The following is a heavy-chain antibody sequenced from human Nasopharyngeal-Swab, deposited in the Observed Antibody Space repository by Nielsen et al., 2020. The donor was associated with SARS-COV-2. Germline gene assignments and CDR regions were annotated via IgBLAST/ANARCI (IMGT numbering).Heavy chain of an antibody. V-gene: IGHV1-69*13. J-gene: IGHJ4*02. D-gene: IGHD6-6*01. CDR2: IIPMFGTA. Sequence: SVKVSCKASGGTFSSYKISWVRQAPGQGLEWMGGIIPMFGTANYAQKFQGRVTITADESTSTAYMELSNLRSEDTAVYYCARDKSAALTPRSQCCFDYWGQGTLVTVSS. CDR3: ARDKSAALTPRSQCCFDY. CDR1: GGTFSSYK.